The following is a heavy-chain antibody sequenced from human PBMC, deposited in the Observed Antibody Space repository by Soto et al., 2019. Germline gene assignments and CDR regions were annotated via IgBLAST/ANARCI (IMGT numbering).Heavy chain of an antibody. J-gene: IGHJ4*02. CDR3: ARLGVGYCSSTGCRSRSV. D-gene: IGHD2-2*01. V-gene: IGHV4-34*01. CDR2: INHSGST. CDR1: GGSFSGYY. Sequence: SETLSLTCAVYGGSFSGYYLSWIRQPPGKGLEWIGEINHSGSTNYNPSLKSRVTISVDTSKNQFSPRLSSVTAADTAVYYCARLGVGYCSSTGCRSRSVCGQGTLVTV.